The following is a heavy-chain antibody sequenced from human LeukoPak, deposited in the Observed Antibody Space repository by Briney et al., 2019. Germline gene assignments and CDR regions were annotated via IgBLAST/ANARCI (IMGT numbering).Heavy chain of an antibody. CDR3: ARENGGGSDY. Sequence: GGSLRLSCAASGFTLSGYVMHWVRQAPGKGPESVSAITSNGGTTYYASSVKGRFTISRDNSKNTLYLQMGSLRTEDMAVYYCARENGGGSDYWGQGTLVTVSS. CDR1: GFTLSGYV. CDR2: ITSNGGTT. V-gene: IGHV3-64*01. J-gene: IGHJ4*02. D-gene: IGHD5-24*01.